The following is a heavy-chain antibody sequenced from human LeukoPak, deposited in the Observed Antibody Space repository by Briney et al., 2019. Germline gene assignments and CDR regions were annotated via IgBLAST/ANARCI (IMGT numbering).Heavy chain of an antibody. Sequence: SETLSLTCAVYGGSFSGYYWSWIRQPPGKGLEWIGEINHSGCTNYNPSLKSRVTISVDTSKNQFSLKLSSVTAADTAVYYCASGVAVAGNGRDYWGQGTLVTVSS. CDR1: GGSFSGYY. CDR2: INHSGCT. J-gene: IGHJ4*02. V-gene: IGHV4-34*01. CDR3: ASGVAVAGNGRDY. D-gene: IGHD6-19*01.